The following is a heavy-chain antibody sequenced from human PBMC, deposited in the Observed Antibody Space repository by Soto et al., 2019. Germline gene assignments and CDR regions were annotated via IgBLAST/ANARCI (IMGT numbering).Heavy chain of an antibody. CDR3: AKKGGGGDYVKGYFDL. J-gene: IGHJ2*01. CDR2: ISYDGSNK. CDR1: GFTFSSYG. Sequence: QVQLVESGGGVVQPGRSLRLSCAASGFTFSSYGMHWVRQAPGKGLEWVAVISYDGSNKYYADSVKGRFTISRDNSKNTLYLKMNSLRAEDTAVYYCAKKGGGGDYVKGYFDLWGRGTLVTVSS. V-gene: IGHV3-30*18. D-gene: IGHD4-17*01.